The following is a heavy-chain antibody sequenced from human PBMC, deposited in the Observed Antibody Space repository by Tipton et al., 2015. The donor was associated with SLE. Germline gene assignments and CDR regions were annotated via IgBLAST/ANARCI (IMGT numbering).Heavy chain of an antibody. D-gene: IGHD6-19*01. CDR2: IYYSGST. CDR1: GGSISSHY. Sequence: TLSLTCTVFGGSISSHYWSWIRQPPGKGLEWIGYIYYSGSTNYNPSLKSRVTISVDTSKNQFSLKLSSVTAADTAVYYCARDQVPLGEQWLVTGAFDIWGQGTMVTVSS. CDR3: ARDQVPLGEQWLVTGAFDI. J-gene: IGHJ3*02. V-gene: IGHV4-59*11.